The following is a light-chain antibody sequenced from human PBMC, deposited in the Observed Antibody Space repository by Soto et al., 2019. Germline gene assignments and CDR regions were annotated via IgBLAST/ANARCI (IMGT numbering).Light chain of an antibody. CDR2: TVS. CDR1: QSLLDSDDGNTY. Sequence: DIVMTQTPLSLPVTPGEPASISCRVSQSLLDSDDGNTYLDWYLQKPGQSPQLLIYTVSYRASGVPDRFSGSGSGTDFTLKISRVEAEDVGVYYCMQRIEFPPVFGQGTKLEIK. CDR3: MQRIEFPPV. J-gene: IGKJ2*01. V-gene: IGKV2-40*01.